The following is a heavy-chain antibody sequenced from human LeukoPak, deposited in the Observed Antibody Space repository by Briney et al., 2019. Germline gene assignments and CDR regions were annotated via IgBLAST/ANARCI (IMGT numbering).Heavy chain of an antibody. Sequence: PSETMSLTCPVSGDSISSTSFYWGWIRQPPGKGLEWFASIYYSGSTHYQPSLKSRLTISLVPAKNQFSLKLRSVTAADTAAYYCASEGVSRETTDSDFWGQGTPVTVSS. CDR3: ASEGVSRETTDSDF. J-gene: IGHJ4*02. CDR1: GDSISSTSFY. D-gene: IGHD4-17*01. V-gene: IGHV4-39*01. CDR2: IYYSGST.